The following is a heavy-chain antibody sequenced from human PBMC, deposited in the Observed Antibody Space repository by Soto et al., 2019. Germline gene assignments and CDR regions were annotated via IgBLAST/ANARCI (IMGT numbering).Heavy chain of an antibody. V-gene: IGHV1-18*01. CDR2: ISAYNGNT. CDR3: ARAEVDIVVVPAAMDH. J-gene: IGHJ4*02. D-gene: IGHD2-2*01. CDR1: GYTFTSYG. Sequence: QVPLMQSGAEVKKPGASVKVSCKASGYTFTSYGISWVRQAPGQGLEWMGWISAYNGNTNYAQKLQGRVTMTTDTPTSTAYMELRSLRSDDTAVYYCARAEVDIVVVPAAMDHWGQGTLVTVSS.